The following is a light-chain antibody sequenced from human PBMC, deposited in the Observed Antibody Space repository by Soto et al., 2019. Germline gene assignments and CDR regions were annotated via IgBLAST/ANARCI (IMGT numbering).Light chain of an antibody. J-gene: IGLJ3*02. V-gene: IGLV2-11*01. CDR3: CSYAGSYTWV. Sequence: QSALTQPRSVSGSPGQSVTISCTGTSSDVGGYKYLSWYQQHPGKAPKLMIYDVNERPSGVPDRFSGSKSGNTASLTISGLQAEDEGDYYCCSYAGSYTWVFGGGTQLTVL. CDR2: DVN. CDR1: SSDVGGYKY.